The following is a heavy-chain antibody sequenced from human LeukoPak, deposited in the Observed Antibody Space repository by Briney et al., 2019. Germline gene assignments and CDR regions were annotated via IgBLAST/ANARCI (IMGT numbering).Heavy chain of an antibody. Sequence: ASVKVSCKASGYTFTSYGISWVRQAPGQVLEWMGWISAYNGNTNYAQKLQGRVTMTTDTSTSTAYMELRSLRSDDTAVYYCARGRYCSGGSCYFLDYWGQGTLVTVSS. J-gene: IGHJ4*02. CDR2: ISAYNGNT. V-gene: IGHV1-18*04. CDR1: GYTFTSYG. D-gene: IGHD2-15*01. CDR3: ARGRYCSGGSCYFLDY.